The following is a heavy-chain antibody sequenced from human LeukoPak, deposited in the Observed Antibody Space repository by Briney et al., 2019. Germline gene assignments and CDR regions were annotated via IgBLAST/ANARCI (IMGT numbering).Heavy chain of an antibody. J-gene: IGHJ4*02. Sequence: GRSLRLSCAVSGFTFSNFAMHWVRQAPGKGLEWVAVISYDGSYKNNADSVKGRFTISRDNSKNTLYLQMNSLRAEDTAVYYCAREKLLADYFDYWGQGTLVTVSS. V-gene: IGHV3-30*04. CDR1: GFTFSNFA. D-gene: IGHD2/OR15-2a*01. CDR2: ISYDGSYK. CDR3: AREKLLADYFDY.